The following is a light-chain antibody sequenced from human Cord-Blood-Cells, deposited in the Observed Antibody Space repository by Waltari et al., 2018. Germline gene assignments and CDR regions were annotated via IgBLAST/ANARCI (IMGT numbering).Light chain of an antibody. CDR2: EGS. CDR3: CSYAGSSTWV. J-gene: IGLJ3*02. CDR1: SSDVGSYNL. V-gene: IGLV2-23*01. Sequence: QSALTQPASVSGSPGQSITISCTGTSSDVGSYNLVSRYQQHPGKAPKLMIYEGSKRPSGVSDRFSGSKSGNTASLTIPGLQAEDEADYYCCSYAGSSTWVFGGGTKLTVL.